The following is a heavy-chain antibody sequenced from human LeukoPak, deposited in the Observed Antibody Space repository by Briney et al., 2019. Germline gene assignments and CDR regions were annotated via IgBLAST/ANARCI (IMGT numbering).Heavy chain of an antibody. CDR3: LGYYYGSGSYWDHRFDP. J-gene: IGHJ5*02. Sequence: SETLSLTCAVYGGSFSGYYWSWIRQPPGKGLEWIGEINHSGSTNYNPSLKSRVTISVDTSKNQFSLKLSSVTAADTAVYYCLGYYYGSGSYWDHRFDPWGQGTLVTVSS. CDR2: INHSGST. V-gene: IGHV4-34*01. D-gene: IGHD3-10*01. CDR1: GGSFSGYY.